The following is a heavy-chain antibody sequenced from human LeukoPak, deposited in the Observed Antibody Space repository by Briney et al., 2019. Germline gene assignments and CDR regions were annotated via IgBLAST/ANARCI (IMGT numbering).Heavy chain of an antibody. CDR1: GGSFSGYY. CDR2: INHSGST. D-gene: IGHD3-10*01. CDR3: AWLFGSLLVNPPD. V-gene: IGHV4-34*01. J-gene: IGHJ4*02. Sequence: PSETLSLTCAVYGGSFSGYYWSWIRQPPGKGLEWIGEINHSGSTNYNPSLKSRVTISVDTSKNQFSLKLSSVTAADTAVYYCAWLFGSLLVNPPDWGQGTLVTVSS.